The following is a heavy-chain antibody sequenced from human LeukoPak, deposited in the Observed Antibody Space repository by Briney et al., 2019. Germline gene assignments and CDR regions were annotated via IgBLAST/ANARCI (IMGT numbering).Heavy chain of an antibody. D-gene: IGHD6-6*01. Sequence: GASVKVSCKASGYTFTGYYMHWVRQAPGQGLEWMGWINPNSGGTNYAQKFQGRVTMTRDTSTSTAYMELSRLRSDDTAVYYCARGQMMYSSSSGVDYWGQGTLVTVSS. CDR1: GYTFTGYY. CDR3: ARGQMMYSSSSGVDY. V-gene: IGHV1-2*02. CDR2: INPNSGGT. J-gene: IGHJ4*02.